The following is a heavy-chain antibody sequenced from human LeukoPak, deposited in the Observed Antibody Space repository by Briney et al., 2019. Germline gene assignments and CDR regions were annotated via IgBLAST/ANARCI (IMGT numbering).Heavy chain of an antibody. Sequence: PGGSLILSCVGSGFTFSSYWMHWVRQVPGEGPEWVSRIHTDGTAPTYADSVKGRFTGSRDNAKNTLYLQMNSLRVEDTAVYYCATSRGYGFEIWGQGTLVTVSS. CDR2: IHTDGTAP. CDR3: ATSRGYGFEI. CDR1: GFTFSSYW. D-gene: IGHD5-24*01. V-gene: IGHV3-74*01. J-gene: IGHJ4*02.